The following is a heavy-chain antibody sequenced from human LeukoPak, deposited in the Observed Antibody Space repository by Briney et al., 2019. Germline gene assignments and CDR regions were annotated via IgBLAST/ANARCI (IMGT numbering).Heavy chain of an antibody. J-gene: IGHJ4*02. D-gene: IGHD3-3*01. Sequence: GGSLRLSCAASGFTFSSYAMSWVRQAPGKELEWVAVISYDGSNKYYADSVKGRFTISRDNSKNTLYLQMNSLRAEDTAVYYCATIGTLGYYDFWSGPAAAGDYWGQGTLVTVSS. V-gene: IGHV3-30*03. CDR2: ISYDGSNK. CDR3: ATIGTLGYYDFWSGPAAAGDY. CDR1: GFTFSSYA.